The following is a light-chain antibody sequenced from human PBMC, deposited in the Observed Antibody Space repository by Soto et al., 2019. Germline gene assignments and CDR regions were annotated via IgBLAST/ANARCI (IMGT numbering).Light chain of an antibody. CDR3: HQYGSSPAT. V-gene: IGKV3-20*01. Sequence: EIVLTQSPGTLSLSPGERAILSCRASQSVTSNYLAWYQQKPGQAPRLLIYGASSRATGIPDRFSGSGSGTDFTLTISRLEPEDFVVYYCHQYGSSPATFGQGTKVDIK. J-gene: IGKJ1*01. CDR2: GAS. CDR1: QSVTSNY.